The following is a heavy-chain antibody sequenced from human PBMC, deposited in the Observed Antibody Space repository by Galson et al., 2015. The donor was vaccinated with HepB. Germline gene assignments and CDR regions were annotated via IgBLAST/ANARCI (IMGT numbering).Heavy chain of an antibody. CDR3: AKGSGYDFDY. D-gene: IGHD5-12*01. J-gene: IGHJ4*02. CDR2: ISADESNE. Sequence: SLRLSCAASGFTFSSHFMNWVRQAPGQGLEWVALISADESNEYYADAVKGRFTISRDNSNNTLYLQMNSLRAEDTAVYYCAKGSGYDFDYWGQGTLVTVSS. CDR1: GFTFSSHF. V-gene: IGHV3-30*04.